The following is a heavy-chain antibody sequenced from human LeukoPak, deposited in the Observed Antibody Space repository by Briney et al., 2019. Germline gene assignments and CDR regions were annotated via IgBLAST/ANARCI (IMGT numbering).Heavy chain of an antibody. CDR3: TRDNPFGGY. CDR2: IKQGGSEK. Sequence: GGSLRLSCAASGFTFNSYWMTWVRQAPGKGLEWVANIKQGGSEKYYVDSVKGRFTISRDNAKNSLYLQMNSLRAEDTAVYYCTRDNPFGGYWGQGTLVTVSS. CDR1: GFTFNSYW. V-gene: IGHV3-7*03. D-gene: IGHD2-15*01. J-gene: IGHJ4*02.